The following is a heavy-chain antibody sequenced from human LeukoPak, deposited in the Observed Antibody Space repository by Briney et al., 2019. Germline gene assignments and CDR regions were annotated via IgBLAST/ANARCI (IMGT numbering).Heavy chain of an antibody. CDR3: ARYVGATLGIYY. J-gene: IGHJ4*02. Sequence: ASVKVSCKASGYTFTGYYMHWVRQAPGQGLEWMGWINPNSGGTNYAQKFQGRVTMTKDTSISTAYMELSRLRSDDTAVYYCARYVGATLGIYYWGQGTLVTVSS. CDR1: GYTFTGYY. D-gene: IGHD1-26*01. V-gene: IGHV1-2*02. CDR2: INPNSGGT.